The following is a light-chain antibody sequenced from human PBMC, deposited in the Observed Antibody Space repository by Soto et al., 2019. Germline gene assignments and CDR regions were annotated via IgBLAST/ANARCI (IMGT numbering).Light chain of an antibody. V-gene: IGKV1-9*01. J-gene: IGKJ4*01. CDR3: QQVNSYPLT. Sequence: IQLTQSRSSLSASVGDRVTITCRASQGITSSLAWYQQKPGKAPKLLIYDAYTLQSGVPSRFGGRGSGTDFTLTISSLQPEDFATYYCQQVNSYPLTFGGGTKVEIK. CDR2: DAY. CDR1: QGITSS.